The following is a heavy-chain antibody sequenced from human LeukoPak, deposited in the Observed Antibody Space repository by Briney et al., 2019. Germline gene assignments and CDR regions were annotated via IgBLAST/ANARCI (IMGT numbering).Heavy chain of an antibody. V-gene: IGHV3-23*01. CDR1: GFTFSSYA. Sequence: GGSLRLSCAASGFTFSSYAMSWVRQAPGKGLEWVSAISGSGGSTYYADSVKGRFTISRDNSRNTLYLQMNSLRAEDTAVYYCAKDRRNSGLANHYFDSWGQGTLVTVSS. CDR2: ISGSGGST. J-gene: IGHJ4*02. D-gene: IGHD6-19*01. CDR3: AKDRRNSGLANHYFDS.